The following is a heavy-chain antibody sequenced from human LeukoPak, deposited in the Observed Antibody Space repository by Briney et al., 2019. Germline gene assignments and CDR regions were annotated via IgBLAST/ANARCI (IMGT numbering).Heavy chain of an antibody. J-gene: IGHJ3*02. Sequence: ASVKVSCKASGGTFNSYAINWVRQAPGQGLEWMGRIFPILCTANYAQKFQGRVTVTTDESTNTAYMELSSLRPEDTAMYYCARDRGERDSSWSLPAHGFDIWGQGTMVTVSS. CDR2: IFPILCTA. V-gene: IGHV1-69*05. D-gene: IGHD6-13*01. CDR3: ARDRGERDSSWSLPAHGFDI. CDR1: GGTFNSYA.